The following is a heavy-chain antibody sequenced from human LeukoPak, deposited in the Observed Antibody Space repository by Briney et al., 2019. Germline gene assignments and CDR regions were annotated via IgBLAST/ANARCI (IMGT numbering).Heavy chain of an antibody. D-gene: IGHD3/OR15-3a*01. CDR2: NSGGST. J-gene: IGHJ4*02. V-gene: IGHV3-23*01. CDR3: AKVRTGHYFDY. Sequence: PGGSLRLSCAASGFTFSSYAVYWVRQAPGKGLEWVSSNSGGSTYYADSVKGRFTISRDNSKNTLYLQMNSLRAEDTAVYYCAKVRTGHYFDYWGQGTLVTVSS. CDR1: GFTFSSYA.